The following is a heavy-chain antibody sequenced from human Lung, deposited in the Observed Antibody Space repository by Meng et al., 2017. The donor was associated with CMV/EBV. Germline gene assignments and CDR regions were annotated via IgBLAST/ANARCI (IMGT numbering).Heavy chain of an antibody. CDR2: IRYDGTDK. V-gene: IGHV3-30*02. J-gene: IGHJ4*02. CDR3: ATQLSHLVRGEFDY. D-gene: IGHD6-6*01. CDR1: GFTFSDYD. Sequence: GGSLRLSXAASGFTFSDYDMHWVRQAPGKGLEWVAFIRYDGTDKYYADSMKGRFAISRDNSKSTLYLQINNLRAEDTAVYYCATQLSHLVRGEFDYWGQGTLVTVSS.